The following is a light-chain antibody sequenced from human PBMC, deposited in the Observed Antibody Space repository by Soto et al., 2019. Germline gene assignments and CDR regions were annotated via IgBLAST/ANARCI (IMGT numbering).Light chain of an antibody. CDR1: SSDVGGYNY. V-gene: IGLV2-11*01. CDR3: DSYTSSRAYV. Sequence: QSALTQPRSVSGSPGQSVTISCTGTSSDVGGYNYVSWYQQHPGKAPKLMIYDVSKRPSGVPDRFSGSKSGNTASLTISGLQAEDEADYYCDSYTSSRAYVFGIGTKLTV. CDR2: DVS. J-gene: IGLJ1*01.